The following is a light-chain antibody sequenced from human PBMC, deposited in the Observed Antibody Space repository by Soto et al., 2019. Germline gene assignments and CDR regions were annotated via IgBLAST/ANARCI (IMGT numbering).Light chain of an antibody. J-gene: IGLJ3*02. CDR3: SSYAGSNNFVWV. CDR1: SSDVGGYNY. Sequence: QSALTQPPSASGSPGQSVTISCTGTSSDVGGYNYVSWYQQHPGKAPKLMIYEVSKRPSGVPDRFSGSKSGNTASLTVSGLQAEDEADYYCSSYAGSNNFVWVFGGGTKVTVL. V-gene: IGLV2-8*01. CDR2: EVS.